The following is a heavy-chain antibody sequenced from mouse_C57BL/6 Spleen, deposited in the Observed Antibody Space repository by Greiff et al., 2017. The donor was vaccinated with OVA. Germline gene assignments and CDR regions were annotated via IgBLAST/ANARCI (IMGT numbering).Heavy chain of an antibody. Sequence: DVQLQESGPELVKPGASVKISCKASGYSFTGYYMNWVKQSPEKSLEWIGEINPSTGGTTYNQKFKAKATLTVDKSSSTAYMQLKSLTSEDSAVYYCARALYDGYPFAYWGQGTLVTVSA. CDR2: INPSTGGT. CDR1: GYSFTGYY. V-gene: IGHV1-42*01. CDR3: ARALYDGYPFAY. D-gene: IGHD2-3*01. J-gene: IGHJ3*01.